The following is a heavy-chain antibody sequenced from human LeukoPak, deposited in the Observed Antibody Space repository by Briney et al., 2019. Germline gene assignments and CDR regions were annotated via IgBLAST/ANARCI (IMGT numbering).Heavy chain of an antibody. Sequence: GGSLRLSCAASGFTFSSYGMHWVRQAPGKGLGWVAFIRSDGSNKYYADSVKGRFTISRDNSKNTLYLQMNSLRAEDTAVYYCAKSYLWFGELSHFDYWGQGTLVTVSS. J-gene: IGHJ4*02. V-gene: IGHV3-30*02. CDR1: GFTFSSYG. D-gene: IGHD3-10*01. CDR2: IRSDGSNK. CDR3: AKSYLWFGELSHFDY.